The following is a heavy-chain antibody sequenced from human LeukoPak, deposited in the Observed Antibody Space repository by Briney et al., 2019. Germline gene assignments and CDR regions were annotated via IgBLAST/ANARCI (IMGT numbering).Heavy chain of an antibody. CDR1: GGSISSSSYY. J-gene: IGHJ4*02. CDR3: ARPHYYDSSGYYQFDY. D-gene: IGHD3-22*01. Sequence: SETLSLTCTVSGGSISSSSYYWGWIRQPPGKGLEWIGSIYYSGSTYYNPSLKSRVTISVDTSKNQFSLKLSSVTAADTAVYYCARPHYYDSSGYYQFDYWGQGTLVTVSS. V-gene: IGHV4-39*01. CDR2: IYYSGST.